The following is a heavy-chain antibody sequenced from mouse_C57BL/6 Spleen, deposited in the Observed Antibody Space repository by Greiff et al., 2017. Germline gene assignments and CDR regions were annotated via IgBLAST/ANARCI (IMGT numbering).Heavy chain of an antibody. Sequence: EVQLQQSGPELVKPGASVKISCKASGYTFTDYYMNWVKQSHGKSLEWIGDINPNNGGTSYNQKFKGKATLTVDKSSSTAYMELRSLTSEDSAVYYCARNDYYSNYYAMDYRGQGTSVTASS. V-gene: IGHV1-26*01. CDR1: GYTFTDYY. J-gene: IGHJ4*01. CDR3: ARNDYYSNYYAMDY. D-gene: IGHD2-5*01. CDR2: INPNNGGT.